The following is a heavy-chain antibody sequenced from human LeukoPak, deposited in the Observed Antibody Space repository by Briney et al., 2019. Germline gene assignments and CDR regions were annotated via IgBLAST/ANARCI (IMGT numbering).Heavy chain of an antibody. D-gene: IGHD2-15*01. CDR3: ASGKMEGYCSGGSCRKNPFDY. V-gene: IGHV1-69*05. J-gene: IGHJ4*02. CDR1: GGTFSSYA. Sequence: SVKVSCKASGGTFSSYAISWVRQAPGQGLEWMGGIIPIFGTANYAQKFQGRVPITTDESTSTAYMELSSLRSEDTAVYYCASGKMEGYCSGGSCRKNPFDYWGQGTLVTVSS. CDR2: IIPIFGTA.